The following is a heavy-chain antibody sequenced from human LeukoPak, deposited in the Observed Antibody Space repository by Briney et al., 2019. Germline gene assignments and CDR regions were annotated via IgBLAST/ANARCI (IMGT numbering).Heavy chain of an antibody. D-gene: IGHD1-7*01. CDR3: ARDRPGGELVDY. V-gene: IGHV1-2*02. CDR1: GYTFTGYY. J-gene: IGHJ4*02. CDR2: INPNSGGT. Sequence: ASVKVSFKASGYTFTGYYIHWVRQAPGQGREWMGWINPNSGGTNYAQKFQDRSTMARDTSINTAYLELSSLRFDDTAVYYCARDRPGGELVDYWGQGPLVTVSS.